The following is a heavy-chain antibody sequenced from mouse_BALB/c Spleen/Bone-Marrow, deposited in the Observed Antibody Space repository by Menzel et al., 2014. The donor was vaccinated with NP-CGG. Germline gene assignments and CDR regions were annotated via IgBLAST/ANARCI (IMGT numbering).Heavy chain of an antibody. CDR3: ARSLNLTGTGVAY. Sequence: VQLQQSGPELVKPGASVKISCKASGYAFSRSWMNWVKQRPGQGLEWIGRIYPGDGDTNYNGKFRGKATLTADKSSSTAYMQLSSLTSVDSAVYFCARSLNLTGTGVAYWRQGTLVTVSA. J-gene: IGHJ3*01. CDR2: IYPGDGDT. V-gene: IGHV1-82*01. CDR1: GYAFSRSW. D-gene: IGHD4-1*01.